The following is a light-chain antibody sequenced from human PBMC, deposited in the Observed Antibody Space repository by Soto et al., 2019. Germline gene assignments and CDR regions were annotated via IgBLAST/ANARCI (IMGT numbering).Light chain of an antibody. CDR2: DTS. J-gene: IGKJ1*01. V-gene: IGKV3-11*01. Sequence: EIVFTQSPATLSLSPGERATLSCRASESVGNYVAWYQHKPGQGPRLLIYDTSDRATGVPARFSGSGSGTDFTLTISGLEPEDFVVYYCQQRNDWPWTFGQGTKVDIK. CDR1: ESVGNY. CDR3: QQRNDWPWT.